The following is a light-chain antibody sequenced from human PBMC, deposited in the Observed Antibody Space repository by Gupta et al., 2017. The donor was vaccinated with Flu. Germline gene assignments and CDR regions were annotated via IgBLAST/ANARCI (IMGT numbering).Light chain of an antibody. CDR2: GAS. CDR1: QSVSSTY. Sequence: EIVLTQSPGTLSLSPGERATLSCRASQSVSSTYLAWFQQKPGQAPRLVFYGASSRAPGIPDRFSGDGSGTDVTLTISRLEPEDFAVYYCHQYATSYTFGQGTKLEIK. J-gene: IGKJ2*01. V-gene: IGKV3-20*01. CDR3: HQYATSYT.